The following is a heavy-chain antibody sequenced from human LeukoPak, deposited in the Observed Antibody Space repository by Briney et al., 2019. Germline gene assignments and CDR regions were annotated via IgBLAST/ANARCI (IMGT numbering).Heavy chain of an antibody. D-gene: IGHD2-2*01. J-gene: IGHJ3*02. V-gene: IGHV3-23*01. CDR3: AKDGGPPDCSSTSCYPDDAFDI. CDR2: ISGSGGST. CDR1: GFTFSSYA. Sequence: GGSLRLSCAASGFTFSSYAMSWVRQAPGKGLEWVSAISGSGGSTYYADSVKGRFTISRDNSKNTLYLQMNSLRAEDTAVYYCAKDGGPPDCSSTSCYPDDAFDIWGQGTMVTASS.